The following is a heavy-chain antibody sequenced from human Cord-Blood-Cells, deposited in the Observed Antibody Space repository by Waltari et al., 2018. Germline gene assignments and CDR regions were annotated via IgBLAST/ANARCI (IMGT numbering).Heavy chain of an antibody. J-gene: IGHJ2*01. CDR1: GFSLSTSGVG. V-gene: IGHV2-5*01. CDR2: IYWNDDK. D-gene: IGHD6-19*01. CDR3: AHTEYSSGWYPAWYFDL. Sequence: QITLKESGPTLVKPTQTLTLTCTFSGFSLSTSGVGVGWIRQPPGKALEWLALIYWNDDKRYSPSLKSRLTITKDTSKNQVVLTMTNMDPVDTATYYRAHTEYSSGWYPAWYFDLWGRGTLVTVSS.